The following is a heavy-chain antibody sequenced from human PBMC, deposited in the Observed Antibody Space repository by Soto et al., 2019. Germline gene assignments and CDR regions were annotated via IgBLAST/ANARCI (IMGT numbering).Heavy chain of an antibody. J-gene: IGHJ4*02. CDR3: SRDLGSVLSD. V-gene: IGHV4-59*01. D-gene: IGHD2-8*02. CDR1: GYSISSYY. Sequence: SESLSLPCPLSGYSISSYYWTWIRQPPGKGLEWIGYGHYSGSSKYNPSLKSRVSISVDTSKNQFSLKLSSVTAADTAFYYCSRDLGSVLSDWGQGTLVTVSS. CDR2: GHYSGSS.